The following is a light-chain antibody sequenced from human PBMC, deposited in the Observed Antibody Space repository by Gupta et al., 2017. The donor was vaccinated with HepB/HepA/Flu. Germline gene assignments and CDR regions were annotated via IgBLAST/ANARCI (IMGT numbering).Light chain of an antibody. Sequence: DIEMTQSPDSLAVSLGERATINCKSSQSLLYSSNNKNYLAWYQQKPGQPPKLLIYWASTRESGVPDRFRGSGSGTNFILTITSLLVEDVAVYYCQQYYSEVTFGPGTKVDIK. CDR2: WAS. CDR1: QSLLYSSNNKNY. V-gene: IGKV4-1*01. CDR3: QQYYSEVT. J-gene: IGKJ3*01.